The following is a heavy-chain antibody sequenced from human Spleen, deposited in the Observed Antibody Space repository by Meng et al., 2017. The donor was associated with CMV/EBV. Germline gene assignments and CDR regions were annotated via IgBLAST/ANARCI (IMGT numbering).Heavy chain of an antibody. CDR1: GFTFINYG. CDR2: IDKHGVTT. CDR3: AKEQADGLPFDY. J-gene: IGHJ4*02. V-gene: IGHV3-23*01. Sequence: SCAASGFTFINYGMAWVRQVPGKGLEFVSAIDKHGVTTFYADSVKGRFTISRDNSKNTLSVQMNSLRAEDTAVYYCAKEQADGLPFDYWGQGTLVTVSS.